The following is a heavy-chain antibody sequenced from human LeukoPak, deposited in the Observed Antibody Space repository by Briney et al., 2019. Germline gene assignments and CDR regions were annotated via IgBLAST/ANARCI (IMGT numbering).Heavy chain of an antibody. D-gene: IGHD2-15*01. J-gene: IGHJ4*02. CDR2: ISYSGST. Sequence: PSETLSLTCTVSGGSISSSSYYWGWIRQPPGKGLEWIGSISYSGSTYYNPSLKSRVTISVDTSKNQFSLKLSSVTAADTAVYYCASDIYGLGHCSGGICHPWGDWGQGTLVTVSS. V-gene: IGHV4-39*07. CDR1: GGSISSSSYY. CDR3: ASDIYGLGHCSGGICHPWGD.